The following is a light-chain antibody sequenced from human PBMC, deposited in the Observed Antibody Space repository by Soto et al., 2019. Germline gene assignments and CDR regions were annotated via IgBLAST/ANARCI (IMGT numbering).Light chain of an antibody. CDR2: DAS. CDR1: QSVGSY. J-gene: IGKJ1*01. CDR3: QQYNNWPRT. Sequence: EIVLTQSPATLPLSPGERATLSCRASQSVGSYLAWYQQKPGQAPRLLISDASNRATGIPARFSGSGSGTEFTLTISSLQSEDFAVYYCQQYNNWPRTFGQGTKVDI. V-gene: IGKV3-11*01.